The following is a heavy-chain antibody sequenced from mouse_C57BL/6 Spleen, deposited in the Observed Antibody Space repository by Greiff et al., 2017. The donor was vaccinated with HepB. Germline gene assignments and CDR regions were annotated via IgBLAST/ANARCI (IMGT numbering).Heavy chain of an antibody. D-gene: IGHD2-1*01. V-gene: IGHV5-4*01. J-gene: IGHJ3*01. CDR3: ARDGGNYVRGFAY. CDR2: ISDGGSYT. Sequence: EVMLVESGGGLVKPGGSLKLSCAASGFTFSSYAMSWVRQTPEKRLEWVATISDGGSYTYYPDNVKGRFTISRDNAKNNLYLQMSHLKSEDTAMYYCARDGGNYVRGFAYWGQGTLVTVSA. CDR1: GFTFSSYA.